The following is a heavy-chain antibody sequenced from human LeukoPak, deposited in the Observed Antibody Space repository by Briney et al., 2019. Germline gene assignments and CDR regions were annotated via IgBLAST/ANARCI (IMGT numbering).Heavy chain of an antibody. V-gene: IGHV3-23*01. CDR3: AKDSSGWGRFDY. J-gene: IGHJ4*02. CDR2: ITGNGGII. CDR1: GLTLSSYD. Sequence: GGSLRLSCAASGLTLSSYDMNWVRLAPGKGLEWVSRITGNGGIIDYADSVKGRFTISRDNSKNTVYLQMNSLRVEDTAIYYCAKDSSGWGRFDYWGQRTLVTVSS. D-gene: IGHD6-19*01.